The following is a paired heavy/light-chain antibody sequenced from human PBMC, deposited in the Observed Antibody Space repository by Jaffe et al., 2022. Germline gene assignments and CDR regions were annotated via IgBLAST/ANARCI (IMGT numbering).Heavy chain of an antibody. CDR2: IYHSGST. J-gene: IGHJ5*02. V-gene: IGHV4-30-2*01. D-gene: IGHD4-17*01. Sequence: QLQLQESGSGLVKPSQTLSLTCAVSGGSISSGGYSWSWIRQPPGKGLEWIGYIYHSGSTYYNPSLKSRVTISVDRSKNQFSLKLSSVTAADTAVYYCARELMNYGDYDRLSGWFDPWGQGTLVTVSS. CDR1: GGSISSGGYS. CDR3: ARELMNYGDYDRLSGWFDP.
Light chain of an antibody. V-gene: IGLV3-25*03. CDR2: KDS. J-gene: IGLJ2*01. CDR1: ALPKQY. Sequence: SYELTQPPSVSVSPGQTARITCSGDALPKQYAYWYQQKPGQAPVLVIYKDSERPSGIPERFSGSSSGTTVTLTISGVQAEDEADYYCQSADSSGSVVFGGGTKLTVL. CDR3: QSADSSGSVV.